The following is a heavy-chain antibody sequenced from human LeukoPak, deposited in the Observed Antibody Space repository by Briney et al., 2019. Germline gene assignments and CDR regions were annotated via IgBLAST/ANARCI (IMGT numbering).Heavy chain of an antibody. J-gene: IGHJ4*02. CDR3: ARLGARQMLEY. V-gene: IGHV3-7*01. CDR2: IKQDGGRI. D-gene: IGHD4-17*01. CDR1: EFTFNSYW. Sequence: GGSLRLSCAASEFTFNSYWMSWVRQAPGKGLEWVANIKQDGGRIYYLDSVNGRFTVSRDNAKNSLYLQMNSLRDEDTAVYYCARLGARQMLEYWGQGTLVTVSS.